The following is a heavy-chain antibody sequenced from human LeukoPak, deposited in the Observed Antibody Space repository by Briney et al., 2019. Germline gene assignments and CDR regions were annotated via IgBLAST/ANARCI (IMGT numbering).Heavy chain of an antibody. CDR3: AIGGGSGYYYVPFAY. Sequence: GGSLRLSCAASGFTFSSYSMNWVRQAPGKGLEWVSSISSSSSYIYYADSVKGRFTISRDNAKNSLYLQMNSLRAEDTAVYYCAIGGGSGYYYVPFAYWGQGTLVTVSS. D-gene: IGHD3-22*01. V-gene: IGHV3-21*01. J-gene: IGHJ4*02. CDR2: ISSSSSYI. CDR1: GFTFSSYS.